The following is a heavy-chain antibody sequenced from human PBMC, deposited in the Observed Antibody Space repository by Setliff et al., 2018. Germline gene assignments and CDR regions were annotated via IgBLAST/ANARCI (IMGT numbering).Heavy chain of an antibody. D-gene: IGHD6-19*01. CDR2: IYPGDSET. CDR1: GYSFSRHW. J-gene: IGHJ4*02. CDR3: ARRTGFAVAGFDH. Sequence: PGESLKISCKGSGYSFSRHWIGWVRQKPGKGLEWVGIIYPGDSETRYSPSFQGQVTMSADKSISTAYLQWSGLKASDTAIYYCARRTGFAVAGFDHRGQGTLVTVSS. V-gene: IGHV5-51*01.